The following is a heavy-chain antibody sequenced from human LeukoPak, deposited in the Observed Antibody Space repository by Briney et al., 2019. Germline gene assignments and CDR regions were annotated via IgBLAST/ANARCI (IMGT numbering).Heavy chain of an antibody. CDR3: ARVSGSYYSDFDY. CDR1: GGSISSSSYY. Sequence: PSETLSLTCTVSGGSISSSSYYWGWIRQPPGKGLEWIGSIYYSGSTYYNPSLKSRVTISVDTSKNQFSLRLSSVTAADTAVYYCARVSGSYYSDFDYWGQGTLVIVSS. CDR2: IYYSGST. V-gene: IGHV4-39*07. J-gene: IGHJ4*02. D-gene: IGHD3-10*01.